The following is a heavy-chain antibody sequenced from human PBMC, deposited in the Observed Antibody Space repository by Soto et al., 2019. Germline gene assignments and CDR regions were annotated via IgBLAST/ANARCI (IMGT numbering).Heavy chain of an antibody. CDR2: IHYSGST. Sequence: SETLSLTCIVSGGSISGYSWSWIRQSPGKGLEWIGYIHYSGSTNYNPSLKTRVTISVDTSKNQFSLSLISVTAADTAVYYCARHEDWAHYFDYWGQGTLVTVSS. CDR1: GGSISGYS. D-gene: IGHD2-15*01. J-gene: IGHJ4*02. V-gene: IGHV4-59*08. CDR3: ARHEDWAHYFDY.